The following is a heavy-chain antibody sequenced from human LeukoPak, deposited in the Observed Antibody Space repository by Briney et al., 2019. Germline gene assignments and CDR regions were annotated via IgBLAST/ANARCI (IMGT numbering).Heavy chain of an antibody. CDR3: ARVEMATITFRPDV. CDR1: GGTFSSYA. V-gene: IGHV1-69*06. J-gene: IGHJ6*04. CDR2: IIPIFGTA. Sequence: GASVKVSCKASGGTFSSYAISWVRQAPGQGLEWMGGIIPIFGTANYAQKFQGRVTITADKSTSTAYMELSSLRSEDTAVYYCARVEMATITFRPDVWGKGTTVTISS. D-gene: IGHD5-24*01.